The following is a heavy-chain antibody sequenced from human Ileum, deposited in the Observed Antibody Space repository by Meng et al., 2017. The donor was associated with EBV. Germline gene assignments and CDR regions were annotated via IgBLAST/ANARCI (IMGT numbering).Heavy chain of an antibody. CDR3: ARADKVRFDY. CDR1: GGSMSSTNG. V-gene: IGHV4-4*02. Sequence: LKEWGPGPVKPSGTLPLTCAVSGGSMSSTNGWSWVRQPPGKGLEWIGEIYHSGSTNYNPSLKSRVSISVDKSKNQFSLKLSSVTAADTAVYYCARADKVRFDYWGQGTLVTVSS. J-gene: IGHJ4*02. CDR2: IYHSGST.